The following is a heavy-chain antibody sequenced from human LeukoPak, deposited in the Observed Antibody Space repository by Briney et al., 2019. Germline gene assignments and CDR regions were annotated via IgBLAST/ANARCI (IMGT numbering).Heavy chain of an antibody. CDR1: GFTFTDYA. D-gene: IGHD3-10*01. CDR3: ARISFGDLGGYYFDY. Sequence: GGSLRLSCVASGFTFTDYALAWVRQAPGKGLEWVSRISAGGGTTYYADSVKDRFTISREDSKNTVYLQMGSLRAEDTARYYCARISFGDLGGYYFDYWGQGNLVTVSS. J-gene: IGHJ4*02. V-gene: IGHV3-23*01. CDR2: ISAGGGTT.